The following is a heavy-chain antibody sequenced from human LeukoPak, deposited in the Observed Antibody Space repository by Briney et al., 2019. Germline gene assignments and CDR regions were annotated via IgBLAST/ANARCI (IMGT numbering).Heavy chain of an antibody. J-gene: IGHJ6*03. CDR3: ARDWEGYYYYMDV. D-gene: IGHD1-26*01. CDR2: ISNSGSNI. V-gene: IGHV3-11*04. Sequence: KPGGSLRLSCAVSGFTFSDYYMSWIRQAPGKGLEWVSYISNSGSNIYEADSVKGRFTISRDNAKNSLYLQMNSLRAEDTAVYYCARDWEGYYYYMDVWGKGTTVIVSS. CDR1: GFTFSDYY.